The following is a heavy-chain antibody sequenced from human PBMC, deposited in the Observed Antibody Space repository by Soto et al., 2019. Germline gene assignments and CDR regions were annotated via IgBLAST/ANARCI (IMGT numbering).Heavy chain of an antibody. Sequence: QVKLVQSGAEVKKPVASVKVSCKASGYTFPSYDISWVRQAPGQGLEWMGWISAFNGNTKYAQKLQGRVTMTTDTSTTTAYMEVRSLRSDDTAVYYCARRWNYYYFDYWGQGTLVTVSS. CDR2: ISAFNGNT. CDR3: ARRWNYYYFDY. CDR1: GYTFPSYD. J-gene: IGHJ4*02. D-gene: IGHD1-7*01. V-gene: IGHV1-18*04.